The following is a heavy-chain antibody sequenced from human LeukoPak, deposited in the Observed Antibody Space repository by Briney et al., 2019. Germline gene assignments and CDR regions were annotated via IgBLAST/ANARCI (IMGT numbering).Heavy chain of an antibody. CDR1: GYTFTSYD. V-gene: IGHV1-8*03. CDR3: ARVPGYSSSWSHDY. J-gene: IGHJ4*02. CDR2: MNPNSGNT. Sequence: ASVKVSCKASGYTFTSYDINWVRQATGQGLEWMGWMNPNSGNTGYAQKFQGRVTITRNTSISTAYMELSSLRSEDTAVYYCARVPGYSSSWSHDYWGQGTLVTVSS. D-gene: IGHD6-13*01.